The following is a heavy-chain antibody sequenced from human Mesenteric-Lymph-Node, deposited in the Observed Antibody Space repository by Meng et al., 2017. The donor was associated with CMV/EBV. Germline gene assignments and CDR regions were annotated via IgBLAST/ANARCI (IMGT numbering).Heavy chain of an antibody. CDR3: TRDNLRVGISKGYAYSSHY. V-gene: IGHV3-49*04. J-gene: IGHJ4*02. Sequence: GESLKISCRASGFTFGDYAVSWARQAPGKGLEWVGFIRSKAYGETAQYAASVKGRFSISRDDTYSTAYLQLNSLETEDTAVYYCTRDNLRVGISKGYAYSSHYWGQGAVVTVSS. D-gene: IGHD3-10*01. CDR1: GFTFGDYA. CDR2: IRSKAYGETA.